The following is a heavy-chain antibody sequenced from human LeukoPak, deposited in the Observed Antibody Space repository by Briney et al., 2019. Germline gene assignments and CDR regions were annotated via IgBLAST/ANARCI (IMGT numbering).Heavy chain of an antibody. Sequence: ETLSLTCTVSGGSISSGGYYWSWVRQAPGKGLDWVSTITYGGGSTYYADSVKGRFTISRDNSKNTLSLQVNSLRAEDTAVYYCAKVTDSRRGSFDYWGQGTLVTVSS. V-gene: IGHV3-23*01. D-gene: IGHD6-13*01. CDR1: GGSISSGGYY. J-gene: IGHJ4*02. CDR2: ITYGGGST. CDR3: AKVTDSRRGSFDY.